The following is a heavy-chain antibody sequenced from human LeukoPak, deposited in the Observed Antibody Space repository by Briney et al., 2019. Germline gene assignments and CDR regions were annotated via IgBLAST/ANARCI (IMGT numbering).Heavy chain of an antibody. CDR3: ARVPPGGDYYYYMDV. Sequence: PGGSLRLSCAASGFTFSSYWMSWVRQAPGKGLEWVANIKQDGSEKYYVDSVKGRFTISRDNAKNSLYLQMNSLRAEDTAVYYCARVPPGGDYYYYMDVWGKGTTVTVSS. V-gene: IGHV3-7*01. J-gene: IGHJ6*03. D-gene: IGHD4-17*01. CDR2: IKQDGSEK. CDR1: GFTFSSYW.